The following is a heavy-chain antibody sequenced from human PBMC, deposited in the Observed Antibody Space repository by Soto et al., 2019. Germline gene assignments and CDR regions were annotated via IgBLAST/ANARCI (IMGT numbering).Heavy chain of an antibody. D-gene: IGHD2-2*01. J-gene: IGHJ4*02. Sequence: PVGSLRLSCAASGFTFSDYYMSWIRQAPGKGLEWVSYISSSGSTIYYADSVKGRFTISRDNAKNSLYLQMNSLRAEDTAVYYCARVRVVPAATDYFDYWGQGTLVTVSS. V-gene: IGHV3-11*01. CDR2: ISSSGSTI. CDR1: GFTFSDYY. CDR3: ARVRVVPAATDYFDY.